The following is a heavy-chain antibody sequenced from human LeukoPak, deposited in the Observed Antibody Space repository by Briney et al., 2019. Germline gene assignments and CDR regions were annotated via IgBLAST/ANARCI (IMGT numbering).Heavy chain of an antibody. CDR2: IYHSGST. CDR3: ARAYSSSWYFNWFDP. V-gene: IGHV4-38-2*02. J-gene: IGHJ5*02. Sequence: PSETLSLTCTVSGYSISSGYHWGWIRQPPGKGLEWIGTIYHSGSTYYNPSLKSRVTISVDTSKNQFSLKLSSVTAADTAVYFCARAYSSSWYFNWFDPWGQGTQVTVSS. CDR1: GYSISSGYH. D-gene: IGHD6-13*01.